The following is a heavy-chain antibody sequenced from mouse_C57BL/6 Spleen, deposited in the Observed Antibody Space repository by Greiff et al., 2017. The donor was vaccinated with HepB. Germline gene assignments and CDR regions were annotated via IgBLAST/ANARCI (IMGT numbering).Heavy chain of an antibody. J-gene: IGHJ3*01. Sequence: QVQLQQSGPELVKPGASVKISCKASGYSFTSYYIHWVKQRPGQGLEWIGWIYPGSGNTKYNEKFKGKATLTADTSSSTAYMQLSSLTSEDSAVYYGARSGYDYDGFAYWGQGTLVTVSA. CDR2: IYPGSGNT. CDR1: GYSFTSYY. D-gene: IGHD2-4*01. V-gene: IGHV1-66*01. CDR3: ARSGYDYDGFAY.